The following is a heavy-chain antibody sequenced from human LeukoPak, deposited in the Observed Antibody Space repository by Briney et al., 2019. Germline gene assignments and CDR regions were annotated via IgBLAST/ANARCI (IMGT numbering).Heavy chain of an antibody. CDR3: ARTPGNYDILTGYFYYGMDV. CDR2: IYYSGST. CDR1: GFPLSSNY. V-gene: IGHV4-59*01. D-gene: IGHD3-9*01. J-gene: IGHJ6*04. Sequence: PGGSLRLSCAASGFPLSSNYMSWVRQAPGKGLEWIGYIYYSGSTNYNPSLKSRVTISVDTSKNQFSLKLSSVTAADTAVYYCARTPGNYDILTGYFYYGMDVWGKGTTVTVSS.